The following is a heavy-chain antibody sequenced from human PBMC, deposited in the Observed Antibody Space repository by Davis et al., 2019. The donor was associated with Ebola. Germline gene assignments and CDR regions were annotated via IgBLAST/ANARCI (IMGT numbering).Heavy chain of an antibody. Sequence: GESLKISCAASGFTFSSYWMSWVRQAPGKGLEWVGFIRSKAYGGTTEYAASVKGRFTISRDDSKSIAYLQMNSLRAEDTAVYYCARDLLTSCYDYWGQGTLVTVSS. CDR2: IRSKAYGGTT. V-gene: IGHV3-71*01. J-gene: IGHJ4*02. CDR3: ARDLLTSCYDY. D-gene: IGHD2-2*01. CDR1: GFTFSSYW.